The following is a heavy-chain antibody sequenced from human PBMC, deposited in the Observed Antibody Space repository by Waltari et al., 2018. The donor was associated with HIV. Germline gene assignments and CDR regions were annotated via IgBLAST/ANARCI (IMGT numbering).Heavy chain of an antibody. D-gene: IGHD5-12*01. CDR1: GYTFTGYY. CDR2: INPNSGGT. Sequence: QVQLVQSGAEVKKPGASVKVSCKASGYTFTGYYMHWVRQAPGQGLEWMGWINPNSGGTNYAQKFQGRVTMTRDTSISTAYMELSRLRSDDTAVYYCARARGYSGYDAWGPHEGDAFDIWGQGTMVTVSS. J-gene: IGHJ3*02. V-gene: IGHV1-2*02. CDR3: ARARGYSGYDAWGPHEGDAFDI.